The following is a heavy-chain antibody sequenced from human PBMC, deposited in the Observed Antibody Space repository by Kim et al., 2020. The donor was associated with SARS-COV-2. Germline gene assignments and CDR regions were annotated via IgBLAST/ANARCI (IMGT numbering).Heavy chain of an antibody. J-gene: IGHJ6*02. CDR3: ARDVRRNWNYFLGGDGMDV. Sequence: GGSLRLSCAASGFTFSDYYMSWIRQAPGKGLEWVSYISSSSSYTNYADSVKGRFTISRDNAKNSLYLQMNSLRAEDTAVYYCARDVRRNWNYFLGGDGMDVWGQGTTVTVSS. D-gene: IGHD1-7*01. CDR1: GFTFSDYY. V-gene: IGHV3-11*05. CDR2: ISSSSSYT.